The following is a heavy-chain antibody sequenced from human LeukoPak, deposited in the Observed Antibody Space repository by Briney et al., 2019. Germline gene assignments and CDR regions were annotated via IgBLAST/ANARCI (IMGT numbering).Heavy chain of an antibody. Sequence: GESLKISCKGSGYSFTSYWIGWVRQMPGKGLEWIGIIYPGDSDTRYSPSFQGQVTISADKSISTAYLQWSSLRASDTAMYYCARTHPYDFWSGYYTNWGQGTLVTVSS. CDR2: IYPGDSDT. J-gene: IGHJ4*02. V-gene: IGHV5-51*01. CDR1: GYSFTSYW. D-gene: IGHD3-3*01. CDR3: ARTHPYDFWSGYYTN.